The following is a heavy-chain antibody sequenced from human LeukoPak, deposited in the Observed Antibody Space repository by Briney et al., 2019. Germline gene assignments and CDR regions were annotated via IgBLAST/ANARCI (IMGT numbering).Heavy chain of an antibody. J-gene: IGHJ4*02. CDR2: ISGSGGST. Sequence: SGGSLRLSCAASGFTFSSYAMSWVRQAPGKGLEWVSAISGSGGSTYYADSVKGRFTISRDNSKNTPYLQMNSLRAEDTAVYYCAKNSGYYSGSFDYWGQGTLVTVSS. V-gene: IGHV3-23*01. CDR3: AKNSGYYSGSFDY. CDR1: GFTFSSYA. D-gene: IGHD3-22*01.